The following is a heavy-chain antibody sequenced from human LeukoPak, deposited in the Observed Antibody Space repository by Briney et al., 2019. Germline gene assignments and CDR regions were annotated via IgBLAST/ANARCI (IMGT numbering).Heavy chain of an antibody. D-gene: IGHD6-13*01. CDR2: FDPEDGET. CDR3: ATAALDYSSSWYYFDY. J-gene: IGHJ4*02. Sequence: ASVEVSCKVSGYTLTELSMHWVRQAPGKGLEWMGGFDPEDGETIYAQKFQGRVTMTEDTSTDTAYMELSSLRSEDTAVYYCATAALDYSSSWYYFDYWGQGTLVTVSS. CDR1: GYTLTELS. V-gene: IGHV1-24*01.